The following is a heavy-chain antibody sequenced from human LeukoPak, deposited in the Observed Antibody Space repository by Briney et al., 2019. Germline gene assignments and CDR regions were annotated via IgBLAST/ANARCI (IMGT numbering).Heavy chain of an antibody. D-gene: IGHD3-9*01. CDR3: ARWGLRYFEGPFDY. CDR2: IYYSGST. J-gene: IGHJ4*02. V-gene: IGHV4-59*01. CDR1: GGSISSYY. Sequence: PSETLSLTCTVSGGSISSYYWSWIRQLPGKGLEWIGYIYYSGSTNYNPSLKSRVTVSVDTSKNQFSLKLSSVTAADTAVYYCARWGLRYFEGPFDYWGQGTLVTVSS.